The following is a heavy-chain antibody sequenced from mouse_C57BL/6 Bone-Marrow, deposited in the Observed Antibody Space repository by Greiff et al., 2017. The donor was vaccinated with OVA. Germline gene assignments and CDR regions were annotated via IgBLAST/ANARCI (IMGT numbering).Heavy chain of an antibody. J-gene: IGHJ4*01. CDR3: TTLALGMDY. D-gene: IGHD3-3*01. Sequence: VQLKESGAELVRPGASVKLSCTASGFNIKDDYMHWVKQRPEQGLEWIGWIDPENGDTEYASKFQGKATITADTSSNTAYLQLSSLTSEDTAVYYCTTLALGMDYWGQGTSVTVSS. CDR1: GFNIKDDY. V-gene: IGHV14-4*01. CDR2: IDPENGDT.